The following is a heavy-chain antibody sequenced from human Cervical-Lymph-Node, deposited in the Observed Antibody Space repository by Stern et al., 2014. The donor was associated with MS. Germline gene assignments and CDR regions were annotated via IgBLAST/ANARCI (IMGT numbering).Heavy chain of an antibody. J-gene: IGHJ4*02. CDR1: GFTFSSYG. V-gene: IGHV3-30*03. D-gene: IGHD2-8*01. Sequence: MQLVESGGAVVQPGRSLRLSCAASGFTFSSYGMHWVRQAPGKGLEWGPVISYDGNHKYYAASVKGRFTISRDNSKNTLHLQMNSVTPDDTAIYYCARDYEDTSMLFDHWGQGTLVTVSS. CDR2: ISYDGNHK. CDR3: ARDYEDTSMLFDH.